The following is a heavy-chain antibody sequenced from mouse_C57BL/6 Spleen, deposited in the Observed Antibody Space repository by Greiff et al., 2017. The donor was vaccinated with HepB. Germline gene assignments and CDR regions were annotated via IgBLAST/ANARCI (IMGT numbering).Heavy chain of an antibody. CDR2: IDPSDCYT. CDR1: GYTFTSYW. V-gene: IGHV1-69*01. J-gene: IGHJ2*01. CDR3: ARGDTVVAGVDY. D-gene: IGHD1-1*01. Sequence: QVQLQQPGAELVMPGASVKLSCKASGYTFTSYWMHWVKQRPGQGLEWIGEIDPSDCYTNYNQKFKGKSTLTVDKSSSTAYMQLSSLTSEDSAVYYCARGDTVVAGVDYWGQGTTLTVSS.